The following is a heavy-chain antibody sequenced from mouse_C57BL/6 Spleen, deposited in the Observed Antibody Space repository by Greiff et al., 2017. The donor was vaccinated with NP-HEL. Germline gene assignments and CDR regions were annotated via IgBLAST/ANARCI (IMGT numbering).Heavy chain of an antibody. CDR2: INPSNGGT. CDR1: GYTFTSYW. CDR3: ARKGYYYGSSTWYFDV. Sequence: VQLQQPGTELVKPGASVKLSCKASGYTFTSYWMHWVKQRPGQGLEWIGNINPSNGGTNYNEKFKSKATLTVDKSSSTAYMQLSSLTSEDSAVYYCARKGYYYGSSTWYFDVWGTGTTVTVSS. D-gene: IGHD1-1*01. J-gene: IGHJ1*03. V-gene: IGHV1-53*01.